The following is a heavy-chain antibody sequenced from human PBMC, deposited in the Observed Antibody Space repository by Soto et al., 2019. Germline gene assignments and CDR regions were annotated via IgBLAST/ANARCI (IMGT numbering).Heavy chain of an antibody. Sequence: GGSLRLSCAASGFTFSSYAMSWVRQAPGKGLEWVSAISGSGGSTYSADSVKGRFTISRDNSKNTLYLQMNSLRAEDTAVYYCAKDGARHSSSWNYYGMDVWGQGTTVTVSS. V-gene: IGHV3-23*01. CDR1: GFTFSSYA. J-gene: IGHJ6*02. D-gene: IGHD6-13*01. CDR3: AKDGARHSSSWNYYGMDV. CDR2: ISGSGGST.